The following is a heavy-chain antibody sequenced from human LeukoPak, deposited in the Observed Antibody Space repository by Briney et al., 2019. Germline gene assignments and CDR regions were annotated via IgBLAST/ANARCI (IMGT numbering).Heavy chain of an antibody. CDR1: GFIFSNYG. V-gene: IGHV3-23*01. CDR2: ITTSDGNT. CDR3: AKDGGLWVSAHWGDS. D-gene: IGHD7-27*01. Sequence: PGGSLRLSCAASGFIFSNYGMHWVRQAAGKGLEWVSTITTSDGNTYYADSVKGRFTVSRDNSKNTLFLQMTRLRAEDTAVYYCAKDGGLWVSAHWGDSWGRGTLVTVSS. J-gene: IGHJ4*02.